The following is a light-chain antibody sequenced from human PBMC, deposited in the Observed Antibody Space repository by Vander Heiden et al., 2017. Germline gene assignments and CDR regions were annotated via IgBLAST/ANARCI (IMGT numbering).Light chain of an antibody. CDR3: MIGPSNAWV. Sequence: QPVLTQPPSSSASPGASARLTCTLLSDINVGSYNIYWYQQKPGSPPRYRRYYFSDSDKDQGSGVPSRFSGSKDASATTGILLIAGVQAEDEDDYYCMIGPSNAWVFGGGTKLTVL. V-gene: IGLV5-37*01. CDR1: SDINVGSYN. J-gene: IGLJ3*02. CDR2: YFSDSDK.